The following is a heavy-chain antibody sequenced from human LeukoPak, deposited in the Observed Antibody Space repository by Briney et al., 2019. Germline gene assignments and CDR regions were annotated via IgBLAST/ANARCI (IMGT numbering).Heavy chain of an antibody. CDR2: ISGSGDNT. Sequence: GGSLRLSCAASGFTFSTYAMSWVRQAPGKGLEWVSTISGSGDNTHYAASVKGRHTISRDNSKNTLYLQMNSLRAEDTAVYYCAKETVVVVAATPDAFDIWGQGTMVTVSS. J-gene: IGHJ3*02. CDR3: AKETVVVVAATPDAFDI. D-gene: IGHD2-15*01. V-gene: IGHV3-23*01. CDR1: GFTFSTYA.